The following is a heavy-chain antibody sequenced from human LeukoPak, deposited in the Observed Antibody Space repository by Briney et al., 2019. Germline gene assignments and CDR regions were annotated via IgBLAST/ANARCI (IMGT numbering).Heavy chain of an antibody. V-gene: IGHV3-23*01. Sequence: GGSLRLSCAASGFTFSSHAMSWVRQAPGKGLEWVSGISGSGGSTYYADSVKGRFTISRDNSKNTLCLQMNSLRAEDTAVYYCAKDTQATPETAGNAFDIGAQGTMVTVSS. D-gene: IGHD6-13*01. J-gene: IGHJ3*02. CDR1: GFTFSSHA. CDR2: ISGSGGST. CDR3: AKDTQATPETAGNAFDI.